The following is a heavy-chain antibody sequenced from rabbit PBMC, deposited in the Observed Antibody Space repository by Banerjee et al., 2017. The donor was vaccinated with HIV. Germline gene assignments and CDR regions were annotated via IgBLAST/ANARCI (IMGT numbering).Heavy chain of an antibody. V-gene: IGHV1S45*01. J-gene: IGHJ4*01. CDR1: GFSFSNKYV. D-gene: IGHD4-1*01. CDR3: ARDLAGVIGWNFNL. CDR2: IDGGSSGST. Sequence: QEQLEESGGDLVKPEGSLTLTCTASGFSFSNKYVMCWVRQAPGKGLEWIACIDGGSSGSTYYASWAKGRFTISKTSSTTVTLQMTSLTAADTATYFCARDLAGVIGWNFNLWGPGTLVTVS.